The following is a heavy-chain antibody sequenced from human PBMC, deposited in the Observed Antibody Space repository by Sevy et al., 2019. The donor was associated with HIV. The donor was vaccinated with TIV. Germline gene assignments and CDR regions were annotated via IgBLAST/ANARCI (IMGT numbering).Heavy chain of an antibody. J-gene: IGHJ3*02. V-gene: IGHV5-51*01. CDR2: IYPGDSDT. Sequence: GESLKISCKGSGYSFTSYWIDWVRQMPGKGLEWRGIIYPGDSDTRYSPSFQGQVTISADKSISTAYLQWSSLKASDTAMYYCARLGGWPHDAFDIWGQGTMVTVSS. D-gene: IGHD6-19*01. CDR3: ARLGGWPHDAFDI. CDR1: GYSFTSYW.